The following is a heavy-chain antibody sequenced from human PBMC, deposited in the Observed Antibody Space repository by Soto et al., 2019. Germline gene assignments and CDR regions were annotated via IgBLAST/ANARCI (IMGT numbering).Heavy chain of an antibody. CDR1: GGSISSGGYY. CDR3: ARVGQLELRGYYYMDV. CDR2: IYYSGST. V-gene: IGHV4-31*03. J-gene: IGHJ6*03. Sequence: SETLSLTCTVSGGSISSGGYYWSWIRQHPGKGLEWIGYIYYSGSTYYNPSLKSRVTISVDTSKNQFSLKLSSVTAADTAVYYCARVGQLELRGYYYMDVWGKGTTVTVSS. D-gene: IGHD1-7*01.